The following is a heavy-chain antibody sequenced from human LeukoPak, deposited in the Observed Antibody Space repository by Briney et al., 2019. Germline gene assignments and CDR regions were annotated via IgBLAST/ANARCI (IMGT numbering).Heavy chain of an antibody. D-gene: IGHD6-19*01. V-gene: IGHV3-23*01. CDR2: TSGSGGST. CDR1: GFTFSSYA. CDR3: ARRISSGWYAYYFDY. J-gene: IGHJ4*02. Sequence: PGGSLRLSCAASGFTFSSYAMSWVRQAPGKGLEWVSATSGSGGSTYYADSVKGRFTISRDNSKNTLYLQMNSLRAEDTAVYYCARRISSGWYAYYFDYWGQGTLVTVSS.